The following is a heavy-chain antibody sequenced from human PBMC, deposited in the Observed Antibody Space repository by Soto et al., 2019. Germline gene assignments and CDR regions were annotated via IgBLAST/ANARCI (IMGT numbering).Heavy chain of an antibody. J-gene: IGHJ3*02. Sequence: SEALSLTCTVSGGSISSGGYYWSLIRQHPGKGLEWIGSIYYSGSTYYNPSLKSRVTISVDTSKNQFSLKLSSVTAADTAVYYCARHVEVRITGSGAFDIWGQVTMVTVAS. D-gene: IGHD1-20*01. CDR2: IYYSGST. CDR3: ARHVEVRITGSGAFDI. CDR1: GGSISSGGYY. V-gene: IGHV4-39*01.